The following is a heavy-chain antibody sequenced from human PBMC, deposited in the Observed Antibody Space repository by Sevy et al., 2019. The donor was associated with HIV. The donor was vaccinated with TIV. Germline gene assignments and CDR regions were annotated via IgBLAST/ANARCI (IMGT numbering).Heavy chain of an antibody. CDR3: ARVVLYYDANYCDY. D-gene: IGHD3-22*01. Sequence: GGCLRLSCVASGFSFSQYSMNWVRQAPGKGLEWLSYISGTSGTIYYAASVKGRFTISRDNAKNSVYLQMNSLRDEDTAVYYCARVVLYYDANYCDYWGQGALVTVSS. CDR2: ISGTSGTI. V-gene: IGHV3-48*02. J-gene: IGHJ4*02. CDR1: GFSFSQYS.